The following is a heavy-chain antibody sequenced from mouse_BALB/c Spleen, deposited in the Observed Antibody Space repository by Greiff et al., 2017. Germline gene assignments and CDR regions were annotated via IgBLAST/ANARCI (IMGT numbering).Heavy chain of an antibody. V-gene: IGHV3-2*02. CDR1: GYSITSDYA. J-gene: IGHJ4*01. D-gene: IGHD2-4*01. CDR3: ARSGLRGYYAMDY. Sequence: EVQLQESGPGLVKPSQSLSLTCTVTGYSITSDYAWNWIRQFPGNKLEWMGYISYSGSTSYNPSLKSRISITRDTSKNQFFLQLNSVTTEDTATYYCARSGLRGYYAMDYWGQGTSVTVSS. CDR2: ISYSGST.